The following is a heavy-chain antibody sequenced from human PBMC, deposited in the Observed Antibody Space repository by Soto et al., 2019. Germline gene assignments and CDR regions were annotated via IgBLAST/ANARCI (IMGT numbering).Heavy chain of an antibody. J-gene: IGHJ6*02. V-gene: IGHV1-69*13. CDR3: ASRSSGVGVGAMGGDQYYYYYYGMDV. CDR2: IIPIFGTA. CDR1: GGTFSSYA. Sequence: ASVKVSCKASGGTFSSYAISWVRQAPGQGLEWMGGIIPIFGTANYAQKFQGRVTITADESTSTAYMELSSLRSEDTAVYYCASRSSGVGVGAMGGDQYYYYYYGMDVWGQGTTVTVSS. D-gene: IGHD1-26*01.